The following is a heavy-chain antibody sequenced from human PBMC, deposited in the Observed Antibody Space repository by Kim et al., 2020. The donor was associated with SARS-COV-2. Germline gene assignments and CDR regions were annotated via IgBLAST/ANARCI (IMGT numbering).Heavy chain of an antibody. CDR1: GFTVSSNY. V-gene: IGHV3-53*01. CDR2: IYSGGST. Sequence: GGSLRLSCAASGFTVSSNYMSWVRQAPGKGLEWVSVIYSGGSTYYADSVRGRFTISRDNSKNTLYLQMNSLRAEDTAVYYCARDSNSRGASGYWGQGTLVTVSS. CDR3: ARDSNSRGASGY. J-gene: IGHJ4*02. D-gene: IGHD6-13*01.